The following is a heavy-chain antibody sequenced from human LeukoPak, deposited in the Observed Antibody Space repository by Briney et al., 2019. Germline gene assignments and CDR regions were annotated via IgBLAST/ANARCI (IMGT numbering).Heavy chain of an antibody. CDR2: ISSSGSTI. CDR1: GFTFSSYE. V-gene: IGHV3-48*03. D-gene: IGHD3-10*02. J-gene: IGHJ6*04. CDR3: AELGITMIGGV. Sequence: PGGSLRLSCAASGFTFSSYEMNWVRHAPGKGLERVSYISSSGSTIYYADSVKGRFTISRDNAKNSLYLEMNSLRAEDTAVYYCAELGITMIGGVWGKGTTVTMSS.